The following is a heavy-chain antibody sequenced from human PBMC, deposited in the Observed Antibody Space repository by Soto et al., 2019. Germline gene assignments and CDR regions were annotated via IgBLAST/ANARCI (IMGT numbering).Heavy chain of an antibody. CDR2: INHSGST. V-gene: IGHV4-34*01. CDR1: GGSFSGYY. D-gene: IGHD2-2*01. CDR3: ARAHEWGSTSCYYRY. J-gene: IGHJ4*02. Sequence: PSETLSLTCAVYGGSFSGYYWSWIRQPPGKGLEWIGEINHSGSTNYNPSLKSRVTISVDTSKNQFSLKLSSVTAADTALYYCARAHEWGSTSCYYRYWGQGTLVTVSS.